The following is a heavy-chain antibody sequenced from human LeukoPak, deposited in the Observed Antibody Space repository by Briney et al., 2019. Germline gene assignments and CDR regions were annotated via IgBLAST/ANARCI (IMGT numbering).Heavy chain of an antibody. D-gene: IGHD6-19*01. CDR2: ISGSGGST. Sequence: GGSLRLSCAASGFTFSSYAMSLVRQAPGKGLEWVSAISGSGGSTYYADSVKGRFTISRDNSKNTLYLQMNSLRAEDTAVYYCAKDAEEQWLVLGPTYYFDYWGQGTLVTVSS. CDR1: GFTFSSYA. J-gene: IGHJ4*02. V-gene: IGHV3-23*01. CDR3: AKDAEEQWLVLGPTYYFDY.